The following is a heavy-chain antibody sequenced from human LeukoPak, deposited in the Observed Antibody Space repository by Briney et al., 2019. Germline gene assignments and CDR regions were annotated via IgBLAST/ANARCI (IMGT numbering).Heavy chain of an antibody. V-gene: IGHV3-66*01. Sequence: GGSLRLSCAASGFTVTNNYMSWVRRAPGKGLEWVSILYTAGSTYYADSVKARFTISRDNSKNTVHLQMNSLRVEDMAVYYCARSKTAPGDAFDIWGQGTMVTVSS. CDR1: GFTVTNNY. CDR3: ARSKTAPGDAFDI. CDR2: LYTAGST. J-gene: IGHJ3*02.